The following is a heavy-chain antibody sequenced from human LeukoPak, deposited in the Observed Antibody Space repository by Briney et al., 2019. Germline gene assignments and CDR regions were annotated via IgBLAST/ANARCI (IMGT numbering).Heavy chain of an antibody. CDR3: AKMPGYSSSWYGAVGVFSVDYFDY. CDR1: GFTFSDYY. D-gene: IGHD6-13*01. Sequence: PGGSLRLSCAASGFTFSDYYMSWIRQAPGKGLEWVSAISGSGGSTYYADSVKGRFTISRDNSKNTLYLQMNSLRAEDTAVYYCAKMPGYSSSWYGAVGVFSVDYFDYWGQGTLVTVSS. J-gene: IGHJ4*02. V-gene: IGHV3-23*01. CDR2: ISGSGGST.